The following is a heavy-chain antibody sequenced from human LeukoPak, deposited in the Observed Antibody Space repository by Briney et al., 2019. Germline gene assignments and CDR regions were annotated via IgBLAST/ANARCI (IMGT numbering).Heavy chain of an antibody. V-gene: IGHV3-23*01. CDR3: ARDLHNYGFDY. CDR1: GFTYSSYA. J-gene: IGHJ4*03. Sequence: GGSLRLSCAASGFTYSSYAVSCVREAPGEGLEWVSDFCGSGGSTHYADPEEGRFTIHRDNSKNTLSAQKHTVRPEDTPVFLCARDLHNYGFDYWGHGTLVTVAS. D-gene: IGHD5-18*01. CDR2: FCGSGGST.